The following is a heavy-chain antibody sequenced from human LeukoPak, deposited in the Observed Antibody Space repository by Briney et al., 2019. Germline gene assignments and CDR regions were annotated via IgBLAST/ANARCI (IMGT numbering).Heavy chain of an antibody. J-gene: IGHJ6*03. CDR2: MNPNSGNP. CDR3: ATAAGIEYYMDV. CDR1: GYIFSDFD. D-gene: IGHD3-10*01. Sequence: GASVKVSCKASGYIFSDFDINWVRQASGQGLEWVAWMNPNSGNPAYAQEFQGRATVSGNISISTAYLELRSLKSEDTAVYYCATAAGIEYYMDVWGKGTTVTISS. V-gene: IGHV1-8*03.